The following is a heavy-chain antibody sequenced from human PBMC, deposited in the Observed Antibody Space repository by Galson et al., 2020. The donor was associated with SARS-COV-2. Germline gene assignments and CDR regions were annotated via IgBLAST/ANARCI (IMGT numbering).Heavy chain of an antibody. D-gene: IGHD3-22*01. J-gene: IGHJ6*02. CDR2: INGDGSSR. CDR1: GFTFSNYW. V-gene: IGHV3-74*01. CDR3: ATQEFYYGSSGYEVSYYGMDV. Sequence: GGSLRLSCAASGFTFSNYWMHWVRQAPGKGLVWVSRINGDGSSRTYADSVKGRFTISRDNAKNTLYLQMNSLRAEDTAVYYCATQEFYYGSSGYEVSYYGMDVWGQGTTVTVSS.